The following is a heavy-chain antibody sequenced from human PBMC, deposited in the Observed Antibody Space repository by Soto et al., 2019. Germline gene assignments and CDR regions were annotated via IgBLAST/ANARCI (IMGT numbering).Heavy chain of an antibody. Sequence: QVQLVQSGAEVKKPGSSVKVSCKASGGTLTSYAISWVRQAPGQGPEWMGGIIPISGTAHYAQKFQGRVTIHADESTSTAHMELSSLRFDDTAVYYCAARPAEYSYGYFDSWGQGILVSVSS. CDR1: GGTLTSYA. CDR2: IIPISGTA. V-gene: IGHV1-69*01. CDR3: AARPAEYSYGYFDS. J-gene: IGHJ4*02. D-gene: IGHD5-18*01.